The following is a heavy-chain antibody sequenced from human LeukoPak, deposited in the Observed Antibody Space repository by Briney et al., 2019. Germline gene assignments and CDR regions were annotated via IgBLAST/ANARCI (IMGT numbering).Heavy chain of an antibody. CDR3: ARWAERGGYSYGLYYFDY. CDR1: GGSTSRGDCY. CDR2: IYYSGST. J-gene: IGHJ4*02. V-gene: IGHV4-30-4*01. Sequence: PSQTLSLTCTVSGGSTSRGDCYWSSIRQPTGKGLEWIGYIYYSGSTYYNPSVKSRVTISVDTSKNQFTLKLSSVTAADTAVYYCARWAERGGYSYGLYYFDYWGQGTLVTVSS. D-gene: IGHD5-18*01.